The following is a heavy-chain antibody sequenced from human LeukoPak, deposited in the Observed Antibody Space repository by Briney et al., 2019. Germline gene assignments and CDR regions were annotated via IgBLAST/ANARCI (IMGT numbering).Heavy chain of an antibody. V-gene: IGHV3-33*01. D-gene: IGHD3-10*01. CDR2: IWYDGSNK. CDR1: GFTFSSYG. J-gene: IGHJ4*02. Sequence: GGSLRLSCAASGFTFSSYGMHWVRQAPGKGLEWVAVIWYDGSNKYYADSVKGRFTISRDNSKNTLYLQMNSLRAEDTAVYYCARERTMVREYYFDYWGQGTLVTVSS. CDR3: ARERTMVREYYFDY.